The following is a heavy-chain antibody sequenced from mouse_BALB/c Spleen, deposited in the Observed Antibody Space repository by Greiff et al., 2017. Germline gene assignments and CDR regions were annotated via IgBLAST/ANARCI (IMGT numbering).Heavy chain of an antibody. J-gene: IGHJ1*01. D-gene: IGHD1-2*01. Sequence: DVKLLESGGGLVKPGGSLKLSCAASGFTFSSYAMSWVRQTPGKRLEWVATISSGGSYTYYPDSVKGRFTISRDNAKNTLYLQMSSLRSEDTAMYYCARGNCPITTAKEDWYFDVWGAGTTVTVSS. CDR3: ARGNCPITTAKEDWYFDV. CDR2: ISSGGSYT. CDR1: GFTFSSYA. V-gene: IGHV5-9-3*01.